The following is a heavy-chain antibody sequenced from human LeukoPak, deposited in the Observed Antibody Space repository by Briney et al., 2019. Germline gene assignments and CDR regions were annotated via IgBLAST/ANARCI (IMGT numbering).Heavy chain of an antibody. D-gene: IGHD4-11*01. J-gene: IGHJ4*02. V-gene: IGHV3-21*01. CDR1: GFTFSSNN. Sequence: GGSLRLSCAASGFTFSSNNMNWVRQAPGKGLEWVSSISSSSSYIYYADSVKVRFTISKDKAKNSLYLQMNSLKAEDTAVYSCARVEAGGIYSNYVYWGQGTLVIVTS. CDR2: ISSSSSYI. CDR3: ARVEAGGIYSNYVY.